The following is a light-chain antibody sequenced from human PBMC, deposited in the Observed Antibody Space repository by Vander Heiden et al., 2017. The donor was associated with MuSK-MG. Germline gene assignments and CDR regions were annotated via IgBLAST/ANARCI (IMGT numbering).Light chain of an antibody. J-gene: IGKJ1*01. V-gene: IGKV1-39*01. CDR3: QQSYNIPWT. CDR1: KIANTY. Sequence: DIQVTQSLPSLSASIEDTITLTCRTSKIANTYFNWYQQRPGKAPLLLIYAVSSLQTGVPSRFSGRGSGPDFTLTVSGLQPEDVAPYFCQQSYNIPWTFGAGTKVEV. CDR2: AVS.